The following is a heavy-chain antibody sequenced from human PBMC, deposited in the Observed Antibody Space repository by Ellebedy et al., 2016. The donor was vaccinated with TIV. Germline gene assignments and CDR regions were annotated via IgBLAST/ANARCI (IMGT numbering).Heavy chain of an antibody. V-gene: IGHV4-61*01. CDR2: IFYTGKV. D-gene: IGHD6-19*01. J-gene: IGHJ4*02. CDR3: ARLPDITGWPFDH. Sequence: SETLSLTCTVSGDSVSSIRSYWTWLRQAPGTGLEWIGYIFYTGKVAYNSSLKSRVTISVDPSKNQLSLTLTSVTAADTAVYFCARLPDITGWPFDHWGPGTLVTVSS. CDR1: GDSVSSIRSY.